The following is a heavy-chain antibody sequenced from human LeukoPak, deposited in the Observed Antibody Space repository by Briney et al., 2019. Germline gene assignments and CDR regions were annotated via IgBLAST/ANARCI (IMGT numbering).Heavy chain of an antibody. CDR2: ISYDGYNK. J-gene: IGHJ4*02. CDR1: GFTFRSYA. D-gene: IGHD3-10*01. CDR3: AKDFLERAYGSVSYPTS. Sequence: PGGSLRLSCSASGFTFRSYAIHWVRQAPGKGLEWVAVISYDGYNKYYADSVKGRFTISRDNSKNTLYLQMNSLRAEDTALYYCAKDFLERAYGSVSYPTSWGLGTLVTVSS. V-gene: IGHV3-30*04.